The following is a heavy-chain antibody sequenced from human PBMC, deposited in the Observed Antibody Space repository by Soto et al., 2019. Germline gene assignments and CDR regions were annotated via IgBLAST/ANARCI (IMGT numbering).Heavy chain of an antibody. CDR2: IYYSGST. Sequence: PSGTLSLTCTVSGGSTSSSSYYWGWIRQPPGKGLEWIGSIYYSGSTYYNPSLKSRVTISVDTSKNQFSLKLSSVTAADTAVYYCARPSNRGIDYGGQGTLVTVS. J-gene: IGHJ4*02. CDR1: GGSTSSSSYY. CDR3: ARPSNRGIDY. V-gene: IGHV4-39*01. D-gene: IGHD7-27*01.